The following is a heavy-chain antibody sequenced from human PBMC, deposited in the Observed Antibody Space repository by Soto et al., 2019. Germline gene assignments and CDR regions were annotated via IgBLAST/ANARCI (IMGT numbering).Heavy chain of an antibody. Sequence: GGSLRLSCTASGFTFSSHAMTWVRQAPGKGLEWVSGLSDSGGSTYYADSVKGRFTISRDNSKNTLYLQMNSLRAEDTAVYYCAKDTVPVATPWFDPWGQGTLVTVSS. D-gene: IGHD2-2*01. CDR3: AKDTVPVATPWFDP. V-gene: IGHV3-23*01. J-gene: IGHJ5*02. CDR1: GFTFSSHA. CDR2: LSDSGGST.